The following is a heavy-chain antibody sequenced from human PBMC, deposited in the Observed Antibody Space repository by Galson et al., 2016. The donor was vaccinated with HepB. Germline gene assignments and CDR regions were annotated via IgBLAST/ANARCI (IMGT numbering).Heavy chain of an antibody. D-gene: IGHD1-1*01. CDR1: GFTLSRQW. V-gene: IGHV3-7*03. Sequence: SLTLSCAASGFTLSRQWMSWVRQAPGKGLEWVANIGQDGSEKNYVGSVDGRLTISRDNAKESLYLQINSLRGEDTAMYYCATGTTGLTYNAFNVWGQGTMVTVFS. J-gene: IGHJ3*01. CDR2: IGQDGSEK. CDR3: ATGTTGLTYNAFNV.